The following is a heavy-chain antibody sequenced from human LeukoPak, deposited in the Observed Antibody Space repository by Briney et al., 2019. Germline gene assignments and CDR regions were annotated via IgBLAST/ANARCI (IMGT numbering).Heavy chain of an antibody. CDR3: AKASQGTGYYFDY. CDR2: IHLSGAPI. V-gene: IGHV3-48*01. Sequence: PGGSLRLSCAASGFSFSIYRMNWVRQAPGKGPEWIAYIHLSGAPIHYADSVKGRFTISRDNSKNTLYLQMNSLRAEDTAVYYCAKASQGTGYYFDYWGQGTLVTVSS. CDR1: GFSFSIYR. J-gene: IGHJ4*02. D-gene: IGHD1-14*01.